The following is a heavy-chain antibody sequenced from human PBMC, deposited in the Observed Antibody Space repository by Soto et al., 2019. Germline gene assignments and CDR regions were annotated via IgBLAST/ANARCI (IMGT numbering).Heavy chain of an antibody. CDR2: ISSGSST. CDR3: ARVLGFLEWLSYSGMDV. V-gene: IGHV3-66*01. Sequence: GGSLRLSCAASGFTVSSNYMSWVRQAPGKGLEWVSVISSGSSTYYADSVKGRFTISRDNAKNTLYLQMNSLRAEDTAVYYCARVLGFLEWLSYSGMDVWGQGTTVTVSS. D-gene: IGHD3-3*01. J-gene: IGHJ6*02. CDR1: GFTVSSNY.